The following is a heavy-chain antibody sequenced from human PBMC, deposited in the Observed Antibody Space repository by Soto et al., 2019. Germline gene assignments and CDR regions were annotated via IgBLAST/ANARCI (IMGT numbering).Heavy chain of an antibody. V-gene: IGHV5-51*01. Sequence: GESLKISCQGSGYSFTSYWISWVRQMPGKGLEWMGIMYPGDSDTRYSPSFQGQVTISADKSISTAYLQWSSLKASDTAMYYCARQGSSDFYGMDVWGQGTTVTVSS. CDR3: ARQGSSDFYGMDV. CDR2: MYPGDSDT. D-gene: IGHD2-2*01. J-gene: IGHJ6*02. CDR1: GYSFTSYW.